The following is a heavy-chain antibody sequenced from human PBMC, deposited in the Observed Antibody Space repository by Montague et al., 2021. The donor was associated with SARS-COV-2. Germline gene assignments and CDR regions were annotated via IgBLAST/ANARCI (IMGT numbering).Heavy chain of an antibody. D-gene: IGHD1-1*01. CDR2: IYWDDDK. CDR1: GFSLSTSGVG. J-gene: IGHJ4*02. CDR3: AHRGNWNQGYFY. V-gene: IGHV2-5*02. Sequence: VKPTQTFTLTCTFSGFSLSTSGVGVGWIRQPPGKALEWLALIYWDDDKRYSPSLKSRLTITKDTSKNQVVLTMTNMDPVDTATYYCAHRGNWNQGYFYWGQGTLVTVSS.